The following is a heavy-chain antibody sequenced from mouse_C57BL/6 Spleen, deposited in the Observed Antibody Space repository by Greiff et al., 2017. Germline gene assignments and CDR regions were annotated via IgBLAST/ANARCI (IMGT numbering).Heavy chain of an antibody. V-gene: IGHV1-82*01. D-gene: IGHD2-1*01. CDR1: GYAFSSSW. J-gene: IGHJ2*01. CDR3: AALDGNSPFDY. Sequence: VQLQQSGPELVKPGASVTISCKASGYAFSSSWMNWVKQRPGKGLEWIGRIYPGDGDTNYNGKFKGKATLTADKSSSTAYMQRSSLTSEDSAVYFCAALDGNSPFDYWGQGTTLTVAS. CDR2: IYPGDGDT.